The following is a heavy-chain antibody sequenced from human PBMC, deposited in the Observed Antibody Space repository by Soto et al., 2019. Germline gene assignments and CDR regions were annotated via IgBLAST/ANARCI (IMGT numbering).Heavy chain of an antibody. CDR3: ARERDSIAAPFYYYGMDV. Sequence: SETLSLTCTVSGGSISSGDYYWSWIRQPPGKGLEWIGYIYYSGSTYYNPSLKSRVTISVDTSKNQFSLKLSSVTAADTAVYYCARERDSIAAPFYYYGMDVWGQGTTVTVSS. J-gene: IGHJ6*02. D-gene: IGHD6-6*01. V-gene: IGHV4-30-4*01. CDR1: GGSISSGDYY. CDR2: IYYSGST.